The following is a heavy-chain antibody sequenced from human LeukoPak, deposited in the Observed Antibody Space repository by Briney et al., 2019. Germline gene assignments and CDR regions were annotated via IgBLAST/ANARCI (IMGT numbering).Heavy chain of an antibody. V-gene: IGHV3-11*01. CDR2: ISSSGSTI. J-gene: IGHJ4*02. CDR3: ARIHWSGDYFDY. CDR1: GFTFSDYY. D-gene: IGHD7-27*01. Sequence: GGSLRLSCAAAGFTFSDYYMSWIRQAPGKGLEWVSYISSSGSTIYYADSVKGRFTISRDNAKNSLYLQMNSLRAEDTAVYYCARIHWSGDYFDYWGQGTLVTVSS.